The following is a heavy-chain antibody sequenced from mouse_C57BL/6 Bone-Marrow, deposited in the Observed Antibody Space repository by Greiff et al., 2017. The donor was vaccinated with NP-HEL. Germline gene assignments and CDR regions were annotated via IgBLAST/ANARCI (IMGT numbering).Heavy chain of an antibody. CDR2: IDPSDSYT. CDR1: GYTFTSYW. V-gene: IGHV1-69*01. J-gene: IGHJ2*01. CDR3: ARPGTVSYFDY. Sequence: VQLQQSGAELVMPGASVKLSCKASGYTFTSYWMHWVKQRPGQGLEWIGEIDPSDSYTNYNQKFKGKSTLTVDKSSSTAYMQLSSLTSEDSAVYYCARPGTVSYFDYWGQGTTLTVSS. D-gene: IGHD4-1*01.